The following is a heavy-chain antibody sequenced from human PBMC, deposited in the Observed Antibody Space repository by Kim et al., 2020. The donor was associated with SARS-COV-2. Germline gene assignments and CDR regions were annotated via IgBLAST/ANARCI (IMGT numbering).Heavy chain of an antibody. J-gene: IGHJ4*02. CDR2: IIPIFGTA. CDR1: GGTFSSYA. Sequence: SVKVSCKASGGTFSSYAISWVRQAPGQGLEWMGGIIPIFGTANYAQKFQGRVTITADESTSTAYMELSSLRSEDTAVYYCARSSPLRVVTATPKTYYFDYWGQGTLVTVSS. D-gene: IGHD2-21*02. V-gene: IGHV1-69*13. CDR3: ARSSPLRVVTATPKTYYFDY.